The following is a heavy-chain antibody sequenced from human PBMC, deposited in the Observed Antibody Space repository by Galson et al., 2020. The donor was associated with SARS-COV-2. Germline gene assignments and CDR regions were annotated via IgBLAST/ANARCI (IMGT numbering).Heavy chain of an antibody. J-gene: IGHJ2*01. CDR2: IIPIFGTA. Sequence: SVKVSCKASGGTFSSYAISWVRQAPGQGLEWMGGIIPIFGTANYAQKFQGGVTITADESTSTAYMELSSLRSEDTAVYYCASKTPVGDYETEYFDLWGRGTLVTVSS. V-gene: IGHV1-69*13. CDR1: GGTFSSYA. D-gene: IGHD4-17*01. CDR3: ASKTPVGDYETEYFDL.